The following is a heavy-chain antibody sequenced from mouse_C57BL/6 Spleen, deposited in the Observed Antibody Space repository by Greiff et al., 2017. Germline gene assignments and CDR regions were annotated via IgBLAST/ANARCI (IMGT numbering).Heavy chain of an antibody. V-gene: IGHV1-82*01. Sequence: VQLQQSGPELVKPGASVKISCKASGYAFSSSWMNWVKQRPGTGLEWIGRIYPGDGDTNYNGKFKGKATLTADTSSSTAYMQLSSLTSEDSAVYFCARALGLDYWGQGTTLTVSS. J-gene: IGHJ2*01. D-gene: IGHD4-1*01. CDR2: IYPGDGDT. CDR3: ARALGLDY. CDR1: GYAFSSSW.